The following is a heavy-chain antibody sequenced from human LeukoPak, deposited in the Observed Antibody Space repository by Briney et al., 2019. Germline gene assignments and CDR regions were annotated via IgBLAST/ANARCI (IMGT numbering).Heavy chain of an antibody. V-gene: IGHV1-58*01. D-gene: IGHD3-10*01. CDR1: GFTFTSSA. CDR2: IVVGSGNT. J-gene: IGHJ4*02. Sequence: GASVKVSCKASGFTFTSSAVQWVRQARGQRLEWTGWIVVGSGNTNHAQKFQERVTITRDMSTSTAYMELSSLRSEDTAVYYCAAVAVGLWFEPFDYWGQGTLVTVSS. CDR3: AAVAVGLWFEPFDY.